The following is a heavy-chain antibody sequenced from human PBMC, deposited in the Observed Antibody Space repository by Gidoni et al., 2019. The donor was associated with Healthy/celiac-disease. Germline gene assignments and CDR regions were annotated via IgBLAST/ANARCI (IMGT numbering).Heavy chain of an antibody. CDR2: ISSSSSTI. D-gene: IGHD2-15*01. CDR3: ARDVSCPGYCSGGSCCLYYYYGMDV. CDR1: GFTFSSYS. J-gene: IGHJ6*02. Sequence: EVQLVESGGGLVQPGGSLRLSCAASGFTFSSYSMTWVRQAPGKGLEWVSYISSSSSTIYYADSVKGRFTISRDNAKNSLYLQMNSLRAEDTAVYYCARDVSCPGYCSGGSCCLYYYYGMDVWGQGTTVTVSS. V-gene: IGHV3-48*04.